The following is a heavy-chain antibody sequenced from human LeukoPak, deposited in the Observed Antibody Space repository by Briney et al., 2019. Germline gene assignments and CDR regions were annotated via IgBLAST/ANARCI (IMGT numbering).Heavy chain of an antibody. D-gene: IGHD5-18*01. CDR1: GITFSNYA. Sequence: GGSLRLSCVASGITFSNYAVSWVRQAPEKGLDWVSVISGSAHKIRYADSVKGRFTISRDNSENIVYLQMNNLRVEDAAVYYCAGRRTGYSSGYGHWGQGTLVTVSS. V-gene: IGHV3-23*01. CDR2: ISGSAHKI. CDR3: AGRRTGYSSGYGH. J-gene: IGHJ4*02.